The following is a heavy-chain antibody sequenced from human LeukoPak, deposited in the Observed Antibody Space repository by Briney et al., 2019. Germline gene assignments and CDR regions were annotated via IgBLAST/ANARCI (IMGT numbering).Heavy chain of an antibody. CDR1: GGTFSSYV. V-gene: IGHV1-69*13. Sequence: SVKVSCKASGGTFSSYVINWVRQAPGQGLEWMGGIIPIFGTANYAQKFQGRVTITADESTSTAYMELSSLRSEDTAVYYCARSRVSLRRHYYYMDVWGKGTTVTISS. CDR3: ARSRVSLRRHYYYMDV. CDR2: IIPIFGTA. D-gene: IGHD5-24*01. J-gene: IGHJ6*03.